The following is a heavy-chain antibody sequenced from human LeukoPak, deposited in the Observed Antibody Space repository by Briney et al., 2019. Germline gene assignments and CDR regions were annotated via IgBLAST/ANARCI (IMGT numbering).Heavy chain of an antibody. V-gene: IGHV4-38-2*02. J-gene: IGHJ4*02. Sequence: SETLSLTCTVSGYSISSGYYWGWIRQPPGKGLEWIGSIYHSGSTYYNPSLKSRVTISVDTSKNQFSLKLNSVTAADTAVYYCARDTYYYDSSGYWADYWGQGTLVTVSS. CDR3: ARDTYYYDSSGYWADY. CDR2: IYHSGST. D-gene: IGHD3-22*01. CDR1: GYSISSGYY.